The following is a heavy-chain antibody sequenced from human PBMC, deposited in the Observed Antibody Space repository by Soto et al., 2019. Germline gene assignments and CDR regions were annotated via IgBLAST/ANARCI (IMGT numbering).Heavy chain of an antibody. CDR1: GGSISNDY. CDR3: ARRYSSSLDV. D-gene: IGHD6-13*01. J-gene: IGHJ6*02. Sequence: SETLSLTCRVSGGSISNDYWTWIRQPPGKGLEWIGYIYKGGSINYNPSLKSRVTISVDTSNNQFSLKLSSVTAADTAVYYCARRYSSSLDVWGQGTTVT. CDR2: IYKGGSI. V-gene: IGHV4-4*09.